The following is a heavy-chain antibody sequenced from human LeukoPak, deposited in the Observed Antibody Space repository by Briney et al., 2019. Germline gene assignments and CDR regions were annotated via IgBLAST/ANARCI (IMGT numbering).Heavy chain of an antibody. CDR2: IYYSGST. V-gene: IGHV4-59*06. D-gene: IGHD3-3*01. CDR1: GGSISSYY. CDR3: ARGDTIFGVVITSNWYFDL. J-gene: IGHJ2*01. Sequence: SETLSLTCTVSGGSISSYYWSWIRQPPGKGLEWIGYIYYSGSTYYNPSLKSRVTISVDTSKNQFSLKLSSVTAADTAVYYCARGDTIFGVVITSNWYFDLWGRGTLVTVSS.